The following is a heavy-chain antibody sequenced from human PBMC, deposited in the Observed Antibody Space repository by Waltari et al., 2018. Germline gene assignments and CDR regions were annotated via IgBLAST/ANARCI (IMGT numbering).Heavy chain of an antibody. CDR1: GFTFSSYA. J-gene: IGHJ6*02. CDR2: ISGSGGST. V-gene: IGHV3-23*01. CDR3: AKCVSSGYYVYYYYGMDV. Sequence: EVQLLESGGGLVQPGGSLRLSCAASGFTFSSYAMSWVRQAPGKGLEWVSAISGSGGSTYYADSVKGRFTISRDNSKNTLYLQMNSLRAEDTAVYYCAKCVSSGYYVYYYYGMDVWGQGTTVIVSS. D-gene: IGHD3-22*01.